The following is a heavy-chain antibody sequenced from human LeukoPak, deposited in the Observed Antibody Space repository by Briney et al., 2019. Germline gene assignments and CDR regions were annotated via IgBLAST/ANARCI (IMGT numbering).Heavy chain of an antibody. CDR1: GFTFRSFS. V-gene: IGHV3-30-3*01. D-gene: IGHD3-10*01. CDR3: ARDGEDY. CDR2: ISYDGSNQ. J-gene: IGHJ4*02. Sequence: PGRSLRLSCAASGFTFRSFSMHWVRQTPGKGLEWVAIISYDGSNQYYADSVKGRFTISRDNSKNTLYLQMNSLRAKDTAVYYCARDGEDYWGQGTLVTVSS.